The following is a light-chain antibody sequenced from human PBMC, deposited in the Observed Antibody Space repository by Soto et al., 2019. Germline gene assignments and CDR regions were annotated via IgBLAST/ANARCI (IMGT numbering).Light chain of an antibody. CDR3: QQYGTSPFT. V-gene: IGKV3-20*01. Sequence: PGERATLSCRASDHVPSSSLAWYQQTPGQAPRLLIHSASSRATGIPDRLSGIGYGTDFTLTISGLEPEECAVYHGQQYGTSPFTGGQGTRLEIK. CDR2: SAS. CDR1: DHVPSSS. J-gene: IGKJ5*01.